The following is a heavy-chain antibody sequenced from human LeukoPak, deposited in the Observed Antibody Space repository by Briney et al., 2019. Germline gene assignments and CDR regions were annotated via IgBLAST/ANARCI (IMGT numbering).Heavy chain of an antibody. V-gene: IGHV3-74*01. J-gene: IGHJ5*02. D-gene: IGHD2-2*01. Sequence: GGSLRLSXAASGFTFSSHWMHWVRQAPGKGLVWVSRINSDGNSTSYADSVKGRFTISRDNAKNTLYLQMNSLRAEDTAVYYCARRRYCSSTNCYGDWFDPWGQGTLVTVSS. CDR3: ARRRYCSSTNCYGDWFDP. CDR1: GFTFSSHW. CDR2: INSDGNST.